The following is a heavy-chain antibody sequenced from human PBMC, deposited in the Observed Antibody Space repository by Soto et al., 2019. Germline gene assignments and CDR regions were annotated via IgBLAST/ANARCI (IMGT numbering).Heavy chain of an antibody. V-gene: IGHV3-33*01. J-gene: IGHJ4*02. CDR3: ARSYSEMVVAATGLLDY. CDR1: GFTFSSYG. D-gene: IGHD2-15*01. Sequence: GGSLRLSCAASGFTFSSYGMHWVRQAPGKGLEWVAVIWYDGSNKYYADSVKGRFTISRDNSKNTLYLQMNSLRAEDTAVYYCARSYSEMVVAATGLLDYWGQGTLVTVSS. CDR2: IWYDGSNK.